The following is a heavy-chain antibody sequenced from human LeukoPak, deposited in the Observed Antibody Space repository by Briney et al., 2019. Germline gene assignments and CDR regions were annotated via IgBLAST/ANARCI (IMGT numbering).Heavy chain of an antibody. V-gene: IGHV4-59*01. J-gene: IGHJ4*02. CDR2: IYYSGST. Sequence: SETLSLTCTVSGGSISSYYWSWIRQPPGKGLEWIGYIYYSGSTNYNPSLKSRVTISVDTSKNQFSLKLSSVTAADTAVYYCARGDRAAAGLTAPPYFDYWGQGTLVTVSS. CDR1: GGSISSYY. CDR3: ARGDRAAAGLTAPPYFDY. D-gene: IGHD6-13*01.